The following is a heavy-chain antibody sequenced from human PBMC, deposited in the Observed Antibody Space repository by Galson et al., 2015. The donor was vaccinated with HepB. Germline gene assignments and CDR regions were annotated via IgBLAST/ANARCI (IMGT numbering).Heavy chain of an antibody. CDR2: INTNTGNP. Sequence: SVKVSCKASGYTFTSYAMNWVRQAPGQGLEWMGWINTNTGNPTYAQGFTGRFVFSLDTSVSTAYLQISSLKAEDTAVYYCARAHYFFSSSWHYYYYGMDVWGQGTTVTVSS. CDR1: GYTFTSYA. CDR3: ARAHYFFSSSWHYYYYGMDV. D-gene: IGHD6-13*01. V-gene: IGHV7-4-1*02. J-gene: IGHJ6*02.